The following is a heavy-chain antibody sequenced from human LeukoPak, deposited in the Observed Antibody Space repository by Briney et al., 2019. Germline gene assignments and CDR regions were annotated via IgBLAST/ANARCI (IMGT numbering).Heavy chain of an antibody. Sequence: SETLSLTCTVSGGSISSYYWSWIRQPPGKGLEWIGYIYCSGSTNYNPSLTSRVTISVDTSKNQFSLKLSSVTAADTAVYYCARVMGTTSSVFDYWGQGIQVTVSS. D-gene: IGHD1-26*01. V-gene: IGHV4-59*01. CDR2: IYCSGST. J-gene: IGHJ4*02. CDR3: ARVMGTTSSVFDY. CDR1: GGSISSYY.